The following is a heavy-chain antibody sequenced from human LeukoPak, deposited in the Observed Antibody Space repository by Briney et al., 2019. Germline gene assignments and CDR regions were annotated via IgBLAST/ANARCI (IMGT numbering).Heavy chain of an antibody. CDR2: ISAYNGNT. J-gene: IGHJ4*02. D-gene: IGHD5-18*01. Sequence: GASVKVSCKASGYTFTSYGISWVRQAPGQGLEWMGWISAYNGNTNYAQKLQGRVTMTTDTSTSTAYMELRSLRSDDTAVYYCARDDSQLWLKRASRISGLYYFDYWGQGTLVTVSS. CDR1: GYTFTSYG. CDR3: ARDDSQLWLKRASRISGLYYFDY. V-gene: IGHV1-18*01.